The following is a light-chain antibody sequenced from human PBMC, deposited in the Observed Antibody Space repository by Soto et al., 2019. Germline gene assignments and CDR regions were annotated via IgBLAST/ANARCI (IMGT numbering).Light chain of an antibody. J-gene: IGLJ1*01. Sequence: QSALTQPPSLSATPGQRVNISCSGSFSNIGDNAVNWYQQLPGAAPKLLIYLNDQRPSGVPDRFPGSKSGTSAFLAISGLQSEDEADYYCAAWDESLYALFGTGTKVTVL. CDR3: AAWDESLYAL. CDR1: FSNIGDNA. CDR2: LND. V-gene: IGLV1-44*01.